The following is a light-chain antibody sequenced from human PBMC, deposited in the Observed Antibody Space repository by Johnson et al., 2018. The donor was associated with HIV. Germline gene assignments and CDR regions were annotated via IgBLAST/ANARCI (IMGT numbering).Light chain of an antibody. CDR1: SSNIGNNY. V-gene: IGLV1-51*01. Sequence: QSVLTQPTSVSAAPGQKVTISCSGSSSNIGNNYVSWYQQLPGTAPKLLIYDNNRRPSGIPDRFSGSKSGTSGTLGITGLQTGDEADYYCGSWDSSLSAYVIGTGTKVTVL. J-gene: IGLJ1*01. CDR3: GSWDSSLSAYV. CDR2: DNN.